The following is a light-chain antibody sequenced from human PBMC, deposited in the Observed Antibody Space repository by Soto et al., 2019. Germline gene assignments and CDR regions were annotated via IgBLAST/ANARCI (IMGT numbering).Light chain of an antibody. CDR1: SSNIGNNA. CDR3: AAWDDSLNGRV. CDR2: YDD. V-gene: IGLV1-36*01. J-gene: IGLJ3*02. Sequence: QSVLTQPPSVSEAPRQXXTISCSGSSSNIGNNAVNWYQQLPGKAPKLLIYYDDLLPSGVSDRFSGSKSGTSASLAISGLQSEDEADYYCAAWDDSLNGRVFGGGTKLTVL.